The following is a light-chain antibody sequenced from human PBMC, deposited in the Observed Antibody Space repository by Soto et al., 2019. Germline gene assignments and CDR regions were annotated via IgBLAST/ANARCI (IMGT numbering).Light chain of an antibody. CDR1: QSVSSSY. CDR3: QQYGSSPNT. J-gene: IGKJ2*01. V-gene: IGKV3-20*01. Sequence: EIVLTQSPGTLSLSPGERATLSCRASQSVSSSYLAWYQQKPGQAPRLLINGASSRATGIPNRFSGSGSGTDFTLTISRLEPEDFAVYYWQQYGSSPNTFGQGTKLEIK. CDR2: GAS.